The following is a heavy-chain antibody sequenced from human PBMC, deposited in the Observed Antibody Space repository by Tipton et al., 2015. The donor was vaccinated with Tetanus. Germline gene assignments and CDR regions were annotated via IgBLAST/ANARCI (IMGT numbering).Heavy chain of an antibody. CDR3: ARGWLYYFDY. D-gene: IGHD5-12*01. V-gene: IGHV3-53*01. CDR2: IYSGGST. CDR1: GFTVSSNY. Sequence: SLRLSCAASGFTVSSNYMSWVRQAPGKGLEWVSVIYSGGSTYYADSVKGRFTISRDNSTNTLYLQMKSLRAEGTAVYYCARGWLYYFDYWGQGTLVTVSS. J-gene: IGHJ4*02.